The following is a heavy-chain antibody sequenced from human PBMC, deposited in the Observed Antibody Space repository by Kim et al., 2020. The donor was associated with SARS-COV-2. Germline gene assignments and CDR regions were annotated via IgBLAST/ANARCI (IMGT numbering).Heavy chain of an antibody. CDR2: IFYSGTT. CDR3: ARQRLIPSTTTNWFDT. V-gene: IGHV4-39*01. J-gene: IGHJ5*02. Sequence: SETLSLTCTVSGGSISYTDDYWGWIRQPPGQGLEWVGTIFYSGTTYYNPSLKSRLTISVDTSTSQLSLNLMSVTAADTAVYYCARQRLIPSTTTNWFDTWGQGALLTLSS. D-gene: IGHD4-17*01. CDR1: GGSISYTDDY.